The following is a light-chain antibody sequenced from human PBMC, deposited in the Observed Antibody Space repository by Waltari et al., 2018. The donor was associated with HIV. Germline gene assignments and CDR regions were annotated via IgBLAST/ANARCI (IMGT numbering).Light chain of an antibody. V-gene: IGLV1-40*01. Sequence: QSVLTQPPSASAAPGQRTTISCTGSSSNIGAGYGVHWYQQLPGTAPKLLIYGNTNRPSGIPDRFSGSKSDTSASLAITGLQAEDEADYYCQSYDSSLSVVVFGGGTKLTVL. J-gene: IGLJ2*01. CDR1: SSNIGAGYG. CDR3: QSYDSSLSVVV. CDR2: GNT.